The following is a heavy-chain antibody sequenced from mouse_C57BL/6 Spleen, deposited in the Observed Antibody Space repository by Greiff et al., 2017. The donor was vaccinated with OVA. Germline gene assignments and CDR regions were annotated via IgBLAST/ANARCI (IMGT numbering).Heavy chain of an antibody. D-gene: IGHD1-1*01. V-gene: IGHV1-64*01. CDR3: AQSNYYGSSLYAMDY. CDR2: IHPNSGST. CDR1: GHTFTSYW. Sequence: VQLQQPGAELVKPGASVKLSCKASGHTFTSYWMHWVKQRPGQGLEWIGMIHPNSGSTNYNEKFKSKATLTVDKSSSTAYMQLSSLTSEDSAVYYCAQSNYYGSSLYAMDYWGQGTSVTVSS. J-gene: IGHJ4*01.